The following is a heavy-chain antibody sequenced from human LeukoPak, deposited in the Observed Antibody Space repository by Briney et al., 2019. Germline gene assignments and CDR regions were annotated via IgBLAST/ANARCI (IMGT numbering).Heavy chain of an antibody. J-gene: IGHJ4*02. CDR3: ARDPDSSSSPPY. CDR1: GYTLTELS. V-gene: IGHV1-24*01. CDR2: FDPEDGET. D-gene: IGHD6-13*01. Sequence: ASVKVSCKVSGYTLTELSMHWVRQAPGKGLEWMGGFDPEDGETIYAQKFQGRVTMTEDTSTDTAYMEVSSLRSEDTAVYYCARDPDSSSSPPYWGQGTLVTVSS.